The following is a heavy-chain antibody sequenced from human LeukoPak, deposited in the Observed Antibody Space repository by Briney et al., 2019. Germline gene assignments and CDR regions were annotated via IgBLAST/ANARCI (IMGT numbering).Heavy chain of an antibody. V-gene: IGHV4-59*01. CDR1: GGSISSYY. CDR2: IYYSGST. D-gene: IGHD1-26*01. J-gene: IGHJ3*02. CDR3: ARDVAVGATGAFDI. Sequence: SETLSLTCTVSGGSISSYYWSWIRQPPGEGLEWIGYIYYSGSTNYNPSLKSRVTISVDTSKNQFSLKLSSVTAADTAVYYCARDVAVGATGAFDIWGQGTMVTVSS.